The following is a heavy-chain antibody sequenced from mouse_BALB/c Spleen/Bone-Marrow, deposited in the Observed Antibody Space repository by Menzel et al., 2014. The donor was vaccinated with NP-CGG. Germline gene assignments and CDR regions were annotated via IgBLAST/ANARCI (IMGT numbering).Heavy chain of an antibody. CDR2: INPYNGDT. CDR3: ARGYYRFDEGYFDC. V-gene: IGHV1-20*02. Sequence: VQLQQPGPELVKPGASVKISCKASGYSFTGYFMNWVMQSHGKSLEWIGRINPYNGDTFYNQKLKGKAILTVDKSSSTAHMELRSLASEDSAVYYCARGYYRFDEGYFDCWGQGTSLTVSS. D-gene: IGHD2-14*01. CDR1: GYSFTGYF. J-gene: IGHJ2*02.